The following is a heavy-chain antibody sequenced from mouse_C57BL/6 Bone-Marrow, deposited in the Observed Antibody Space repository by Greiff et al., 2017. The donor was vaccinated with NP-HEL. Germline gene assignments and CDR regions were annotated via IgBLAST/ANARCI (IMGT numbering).Heavy chain of an antibody. CDR1: GYTFTSYG. D-gene: IGHD2-5*01. Sequence: QVQLQQSGAELARPGASVKLSCKASGYTFTSYGISWVKQRTGQGLEWIGEISPRSGNTYYNEKFKGKATLTADKSSSTAYMELRSLTSEDSAVYFCARAYYSNYPAYWGQGTTLTVSS. J-gene: IGHJ2*01. CDR2: ISPRSGNT. V-gene: IGHV1-81*01. CDR3: ARAYYSNYPAY.